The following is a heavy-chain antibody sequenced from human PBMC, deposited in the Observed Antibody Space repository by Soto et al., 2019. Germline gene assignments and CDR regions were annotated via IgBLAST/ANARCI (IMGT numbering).Heavy chain of an antibody. Sequence: SETLSLTCTVSGDSINDYYWSWIRQPAGKGLEWIGRIYTSGTTNNNPSLKSRVTMSVDTSKNQFSLKLSSVTAADTAAYYCAREYSCNFWSGYCNGMDVWGQGTTVTVSS. CDR3: AREYSCNFWSGYCNGMDV. D-gene: IGHD3-3*01. J-gene: IGHJ6*02. CDR1: GDSINDYY. CDR2: IYTSGTT. V-gene: IGHV4-4*07.